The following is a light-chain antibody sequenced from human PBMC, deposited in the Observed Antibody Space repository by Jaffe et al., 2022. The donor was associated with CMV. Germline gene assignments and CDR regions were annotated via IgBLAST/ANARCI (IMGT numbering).Light chain of an antibody. V-gene: IGKV3-15*01. J-gene: IGKJ1*01. CDR1: LSVSSN. CDR3: QQYVDWPRT. CDR2: GAS. Sequence: EIVMTQFPASLSVSPGDRATLSCRASLSVSSNLAWYQQKRGQAPRLLLYGASTRASGIPARFSGSGSGTEFTLTISSLQSEDSAVYYCQQYVDWPRTFGQGTRVEIK.